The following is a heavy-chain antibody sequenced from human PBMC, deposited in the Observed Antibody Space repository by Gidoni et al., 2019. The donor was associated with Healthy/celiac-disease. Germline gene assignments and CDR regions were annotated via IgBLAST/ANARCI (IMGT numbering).Heavy chain of an antibody. Sequence: EVQLVESGGGLVKPGRSLRLSCTASGFTFGDYAMSWFRQAPGKGLEWVGFIRSKAYGGTTEYAASVKGRFTISRDDSKSIAYLQMNSLKTEDTAVYYCTRDRHDFWSGFTNWFDPWGQGTLVTVSS. CDR2: IRSKAYGGTT. V-gene: IGHV3-49*05. CDR1: GFTFGDYA. J-gene: IGHJ5*02. CDR3: TRDRHDFWSGFTNWFDP. D-gene: IGHD3-3*01.